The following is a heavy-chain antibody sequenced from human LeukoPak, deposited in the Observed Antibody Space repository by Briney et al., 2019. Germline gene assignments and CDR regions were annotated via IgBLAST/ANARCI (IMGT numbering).Heavy chain of an antibody. CDR1: GFAFSTYE. V-gene: IGHV3-7*02. J-gene: IGHJ4*02. CDR3: ARIYYDSSGYRLFDY. Sequence: GSLRLSCAASGFAFSTYEMNWVRQAPGKGLEWVANIKEEGGGKYYVDSVKGRFTISRDNAKNSLYLQMNSLRAEDTAVYYCARIYYDSSGYRLFDYWGQGTLVTVSS. CDR2: IKEEGGGK. D-gene: IGHD3-22*01.